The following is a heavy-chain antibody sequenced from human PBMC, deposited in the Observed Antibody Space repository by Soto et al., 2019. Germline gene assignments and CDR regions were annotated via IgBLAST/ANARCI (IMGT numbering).Heavy chain of an antibody. J-gene: IGHJ4*02. V-gene: IGHV1-3*01. CDR2: INAGNGNT. CDR1: GYIFTMYA. CDR3: ARSIVVVTALDY. D-gene: IGHD2-21*02. Sequence: ASVKVSCKASGYIFTMYAIHWVRQAPGQRLEWMGWINAGNGNTKYSQKFQGRVTITRDTSASTAYMELSSLRSEDTAVYYCARSIVVVTALDYWGQGTLVTVSS.